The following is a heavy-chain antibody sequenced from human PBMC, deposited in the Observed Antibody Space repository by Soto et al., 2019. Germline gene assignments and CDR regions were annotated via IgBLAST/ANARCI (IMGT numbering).Heavy chain of an antibody. CDR3: ARGDREDIEEVVGVRPGEYSMDV. D-gene: IGHD1-26*01. V-gene: IGHV3-30-3*01. CDR2: ISYDGSRK. CDR1: EFTFRIFA. Sequence: QVHLVESGGDVVQPGSSLRLSCAASEFTFRIFAMHWLRQSPGKGLEWVAVISYDGSRKADSVKGRFTVSRDNSWYTLYLQMNSLRAEDTAIYYCARGDREDIEEVVGVRPGEYSMDVWGQGTTVTVSS. J-gene: IGHJ6*02.